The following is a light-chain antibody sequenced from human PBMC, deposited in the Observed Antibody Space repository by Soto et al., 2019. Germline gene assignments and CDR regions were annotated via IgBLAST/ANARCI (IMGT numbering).Light chain of an antibody. V-gene: IGKV2-30*01. J-gene: IGKJ2*01. Sequence: DVVMTQSPLSLPVTLGQPASISCRSSHSLMYSDGISYLSWFQQRPGQSPRGLIYKASNRDSWVPDSFGGSGSGTDFTLKISRVEADDVGVYYCMQGTHWPPGTLGQGTKLEIK. CDR3: MQGTHWPPGT. CDR1: HSLMYSDGISY. CDR2: KAS.